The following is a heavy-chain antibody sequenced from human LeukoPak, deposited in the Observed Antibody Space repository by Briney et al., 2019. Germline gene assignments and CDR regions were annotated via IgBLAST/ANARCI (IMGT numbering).Heavy chain of an antibody. CDR3: TRHVPLGYCSSTSCYAFDY. V-gene: IGHV3-73*01. J-gene: IGHJ4*02. Sequence: PGGSLRLSCAASGFTFSGSAMHWVRQASGKGLEWVGRIRSKANSYATAYAASVKGRFTISRDDSKNTAYLRMNSLKTEDTAVYYCTRHVPLGYCSSTSCYAFDYWGQGTLVTVSS. CDR1: GFTFSGSA. D-gene: IGHD2-2*01. CDR2: IRSKANSYAT.